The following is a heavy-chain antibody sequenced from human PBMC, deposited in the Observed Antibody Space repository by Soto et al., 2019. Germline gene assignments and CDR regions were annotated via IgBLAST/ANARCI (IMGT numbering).Heavy chain of an antibody. Sequence: QLQLQESGPGLVKPSETPSLTCSVSGGSINSSNFYWGWIRQPPGKGLEWIGTISYNGSTYNKPSLKSRVTISVDTSKNQFSLSLTSVTAADTAMYYCARLRPFDYWGQGALVTVSS. J-gene: IGHJ4*02. V-gene: IGHV4-39*01. CDR1: GGSINSSNFY. CDR2: ISYNGST. CDR3: ARLRPFDY.